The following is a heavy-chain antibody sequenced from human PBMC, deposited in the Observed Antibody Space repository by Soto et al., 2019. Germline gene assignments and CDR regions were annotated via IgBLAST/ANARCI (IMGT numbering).Heavy chain of an antibody. J-gene: IGHJ4*02. CDR1: GGSVSSGSYY. Sequence: QVQLQESGPGLVKPSETLSLTCTVSGGSVSSGSYYWTWIGQPPGKGLEWIGYINYSGSSNNNPSLKSRVTISADTSQNQFSLNLSSVTAADTAVYYCARSGGVVIDSWGQGTLVIVSS. V-gene: IGHV4-61*01. D-gene: IGHD2-21*01. CDR3: ARSGGVVIDS. CDR2: INYSGSS.